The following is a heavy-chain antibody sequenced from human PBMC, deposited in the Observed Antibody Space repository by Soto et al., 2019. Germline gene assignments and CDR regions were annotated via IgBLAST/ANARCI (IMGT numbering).Heavy chain of an antibody. J-gene: IGHJ6*03. Sequence: PSETLSLTCAVSGVSVSSHYWVWLRQSPGKGLEWIGSINHSGSTNYSPSLKSRVTISVDTSKNQFSLKLSSVTAADTAVCCCARAYHPYPLYYMDVWGKGTTVTVSS. CDR1: GVSVSSHY. D-gene: IGHD2-2*01. CDR2: INHSGST. V-gene: IGHV4-34*01. CDR3: ARAYHPYPLYYMDV.